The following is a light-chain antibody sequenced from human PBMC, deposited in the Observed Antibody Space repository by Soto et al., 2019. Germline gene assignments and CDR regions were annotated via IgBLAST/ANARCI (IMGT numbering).Light chain of an antibody. CDR3: QQYNNWPRT. CDR1: QSVSSY. J-gene: IGKJ1*01. V-gene: IGKV3-15*01. Sequence: TQFPSTMSLSPGERATLSCRASQSVSSYLAWYQQKPGQPPRLLIYGASTRATGIPARFSGSGSGAEFTLTISSLQSEDFAVYYCQQYNNWPRTFGQGTKVDIK. CDR2: GAS.